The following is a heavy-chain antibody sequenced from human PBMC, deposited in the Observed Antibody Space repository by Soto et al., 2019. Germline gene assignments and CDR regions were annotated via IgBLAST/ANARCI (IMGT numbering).Heavy chain of an antibody. CDR3: ARPQPPGYYYYGMDV. CDR2: IYPGDSDT. Sequence: PGESLKISCKGSGYSFTSYWIGWVRQMPGKGLEWMGIIYPGDSDTRYSPSFQGQVTISADKSISTAYLQWSSLKASDTAMYYCARPQPPGYYYYGMDVWGQGTTVTVSS. D-gene: IGHD3-10*01. V-gene: IGHV5-51*01. J-gene: IGHJ6*02. CDR1: GYSFTSYW.